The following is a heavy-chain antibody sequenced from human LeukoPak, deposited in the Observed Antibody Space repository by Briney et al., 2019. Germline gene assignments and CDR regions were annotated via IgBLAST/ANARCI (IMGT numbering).Heavy chain of an antibody. CDR1: GFTFSSYA. CDR2: ISYDGSNK. J-gene: IGHJ6*02. Sequence: PGGSLRLYCAASGFTFSSYAMHWVRQAPGKGLEGVAVISYDGSNKCYADSVKGRFTISRDNSKNTLYLQMNSLRAEDTAVYYCARGYCSSTSCQYYYFYGMDVWGQGTTVTVSS. CDR3: ARGYCSSTSCQYYYFYGMDV. V-gene: IGHV3-30*04. D-gene: IGHD2-2*01.